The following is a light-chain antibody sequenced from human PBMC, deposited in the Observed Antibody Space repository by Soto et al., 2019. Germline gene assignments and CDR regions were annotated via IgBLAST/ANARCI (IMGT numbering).Light chain of an antibody. CDR3: QQTYITWT. Sequence: DIQMTQSPSSLSASVGDRVTITCRASQSISSFLNWYQQKPGKVPKLLINAASTLQSEVPSMFSGSGSGTDFTLTISSLQPEDFATYYCQQTYITWTFGQGTKVEIK. CDR2: AAS. V-gene: IGKV1-39*01. J-gene: IGKJ1*01. CDR1: QSISSF.